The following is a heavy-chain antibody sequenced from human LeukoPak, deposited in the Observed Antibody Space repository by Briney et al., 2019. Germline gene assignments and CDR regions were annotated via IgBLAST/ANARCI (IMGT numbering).Heavy chain of an antibody. CDR1: GFTVSGNY. CDR2: INSDASDT. CDR3: VRGDYDGGSPSLNDYFDS. J-gene: IGHJ4*02. Sequence: GGSLRLSCAVSGFTVSGNYMHWVRQAPGKGPVWVSRINSDASDTTYADSVKGRFTISRDNAKNSLFLQMNNLRAEDTAVYYCVRGDYDGGSPSLNDYFDSWGQGTRVTVSS. V-gene: IGHV3-74*03. D-gene: IGHD3-10*01.